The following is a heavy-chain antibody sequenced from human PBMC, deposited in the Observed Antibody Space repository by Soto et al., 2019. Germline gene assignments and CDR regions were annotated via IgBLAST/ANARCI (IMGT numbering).Heavy chain of an antibody. CDR2: ITAAGTST. V-gene: IGHV3-74*01. D-gene: IGHD1-26*01. J-gene: IGHJ4*02. CDR1: GFTFSTYW. Sequence: GGSLRLSCAASGFTFSTYWMHWVRQAPGEGLVWLSRITAAGTSTSSADSVKGRFTISRDNAKNTLYLQMNSLRAEDTAMYYWARGDPTYFDYWGQGILVTVSS. CDR3: ARGDPTYFDY.